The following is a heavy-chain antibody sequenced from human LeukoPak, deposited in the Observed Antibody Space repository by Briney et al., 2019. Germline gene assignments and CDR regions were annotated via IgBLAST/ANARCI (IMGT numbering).Heavy chain of an antibody. CDR3: ASAGSGLY. V-gene: IGHV3-48*02. CDR1: GFTSTNYA. Sequence: GGSLRLSCAASGFTSTNYAMNWVRQAPGKGLEWVSYISSSSSTIYYADSVKGRFTISRDNAKNSLYLQMNSLRDEDTAVYYCASAGSGLYWGQGTLVTVSS. J-gene: IGHJ4*02. CDR2: ISSSSSTI. D-gene: IGHD6-19*01.